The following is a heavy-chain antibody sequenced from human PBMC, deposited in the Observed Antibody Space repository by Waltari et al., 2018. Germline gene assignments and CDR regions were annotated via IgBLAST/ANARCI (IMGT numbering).Heavy chain of an antibody. CDR1: GFTFNSHW. CDR3: AKECVDTAICDY. J-gene: IGHJ4*02. CDR2: INSDGSIT. V-gene: IGHV3-74*01. Sequence: LKQSGGGLVQPGGSLRLSCAASGFTFNSHWMHWVRQAPGKGLVWVSRINSDGSITAYADSVKGRFTISRDNAKNTLYLQMNSLRAEDTAVYYCAKECVDTAICDYWGQGTLVTVS. D-gene: IGHD5-18*01.